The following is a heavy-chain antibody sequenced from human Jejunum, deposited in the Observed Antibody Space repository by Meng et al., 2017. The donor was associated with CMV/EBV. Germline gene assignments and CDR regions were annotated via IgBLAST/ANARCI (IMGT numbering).Heavy chain of an antibody. V-gene: IGHV4-34*01. CDR3: TRVAGYRNNWFDP. CDR2: INQSGTT. CDR1: GGSFSGYF. J-gene: IGHJ5*02. D-gene: IGHD5-24*01. Sequence: VSGGSFSGYFWSWIRKPPGKGLEWIGEINQSGTTNYSPALKSRVTMSVNTANNQFSLKLSSVTAADTAIYYCTRVAGYRNNWFDPWGQGTLVTVSS.